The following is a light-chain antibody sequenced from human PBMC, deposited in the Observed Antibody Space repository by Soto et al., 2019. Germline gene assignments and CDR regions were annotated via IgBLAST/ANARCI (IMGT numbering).Light chain of an antibody. CDR2: EVN. CDR3: CSYAGGGPLGV. Sequence: QSVLTQPASVSGSPGQSITISCTGSSSDIGRYNLVSWYQQYRGKAPKLMIYEVNKRPSGVSNRFSGSKSANTASLTISGLQAEDEADYYCCSYAGGGPLGVFGTGTKLTVL. V-gene: IGLV2-23*02. CDR1: SSDIGRYNL. J-gene: IGLJ1*01.